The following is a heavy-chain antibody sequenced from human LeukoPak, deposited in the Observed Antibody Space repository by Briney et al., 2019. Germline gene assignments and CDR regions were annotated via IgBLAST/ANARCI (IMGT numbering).Heavy chain of an antibody. CDR3: ARRIRGCSSTSCYNWFDP. V-gene: IGHV1-8*01. CDR1: GYTFTRYD. J-gene: IGHJ5*02. Sequence: GASVKVSCKASGYTFTRYDINWVRQATGQGLEWMGWMNPNSGNTGYAQKFQGRVTMTRNTSISTAYMELSSLRSEDTAVYYCARRIRGCSSTSCYNWFDPWGQGTLVTVSS. D-gene: IGHD2-2*02. CDR2: MNPNSGNT.